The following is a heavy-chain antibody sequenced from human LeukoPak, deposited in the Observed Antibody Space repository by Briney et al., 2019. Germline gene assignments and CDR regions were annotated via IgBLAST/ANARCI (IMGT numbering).Heavy chain of an antibody. Sequence: SETLSLTCTVSGGSISSYYWGWIRQPPGKGLEWIGYIFYSERPNYNPSLKSRVTISVDTSKNQFSLKLSSVTAADTAVYYCARRGGSPLGAFDIWGQGTMVTVSS. D-gene: IGHD1-26*01. CDR3: ARRGGSPLGAFDI. CDR2: IFYSERP. CDR1: GGSISSYY. J-gene: IGHJ3*02. V-gene: IGHV4-59*01.